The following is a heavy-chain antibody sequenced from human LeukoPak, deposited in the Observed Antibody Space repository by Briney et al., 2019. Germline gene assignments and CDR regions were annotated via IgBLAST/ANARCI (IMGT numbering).Heavy chain of an antibody. Sequence: GGSLRLSCAASGFNLDDYGIHWVRQAPGKGLEWVSVNSGDSGNTYYADSVKGRFTISRDNSKSSLYLQMNSLRSEDTAFYYCAKGDVVAGNPYLDFWGQGTLVTVSS. CDR2: NSGDSGNT. CDR3: AKGDVVAGNPYLDF. D-gene: IGHD2-15*01. CDR1: GFNLDDYG. V-gene: IGHV3-43*02. J-gene: IGHJ4*02.